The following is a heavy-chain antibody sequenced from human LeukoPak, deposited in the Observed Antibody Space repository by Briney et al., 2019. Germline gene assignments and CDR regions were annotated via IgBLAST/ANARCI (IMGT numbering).Heavy chain of an antibody. Sequence: GGSLRLSCAASGFTFSNYAMIWVRQAPGKGLEWVSTISGSGGTTYSADSVKGRYTTSRDNSKNTLYLQMNNLRVEDTAVYYCAKEKTSSFTWFDPWGQGTLVTVSS. CDR2: ISGSGGTT. CDR1: GFTFSNYA. D-gene: IGHD6-6*01. J-gene: IGHJ5*02. V-gene: IGHV3-23*01. CDR3: AKEKTSSFTWFDP.